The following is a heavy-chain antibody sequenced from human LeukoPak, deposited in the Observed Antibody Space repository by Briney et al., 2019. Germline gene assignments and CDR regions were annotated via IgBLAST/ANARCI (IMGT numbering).Heavy chain of an antibody. CDR2: INPSGGST. CDR1: GYTFTSYY. Sequence: ASVKVSCKASGYTFTSYYMHWVRQAPGQGLEWMGIINPSGGSTSYAQKFQGRVTMTRDTSTSTVYMQLSSLRSEDTAVYYCAKGGAYSYGPYYFDYWGQGTLVTVSS. J-gene: IGHJ4*02. V-gene: IGHV1-46*01. D-gene: IGHD5-18*01. CDR3: AKGGAYSYGPYYFDY.